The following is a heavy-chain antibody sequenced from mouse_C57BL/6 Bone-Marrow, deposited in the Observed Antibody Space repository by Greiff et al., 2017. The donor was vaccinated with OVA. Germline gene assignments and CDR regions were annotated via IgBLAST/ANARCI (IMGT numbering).Heavy chain of an antibody. CDR1: GYTFTDYY. Sequence: EVQLQQSGPELVKPGASVKISCKASGYTFTDYYMNWVKQSHGKSLEWIGDINPNNGGTSYNQKFKGKATLTVDKSSSTAYMELRSLTSEDSAVYYCAGYLYYYAMDYWGQGTSVTVSS. CDR3: AGYLYYYAMDY. J-gene: IGHJ4*01. CDR2: INPNNGGT. V-gene: IGHV1-26*01.